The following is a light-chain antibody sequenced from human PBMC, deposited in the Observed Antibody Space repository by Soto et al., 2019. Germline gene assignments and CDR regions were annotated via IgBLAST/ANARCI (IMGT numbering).Light chain of an antibody. CDR2: AAS. V-gene: IGKV1-8*01. CDR3: QQYYSYPWT. CDR1: QGISSY. Sequence: AIRMTQSPSSFSASTGDRVTITCRASQGISSYLAWYQQKPGKAPKLLIYAASTLQSGVPSRFSVSGSGTDFTLTISCLQYEDFATYYCQQYYSYPWTFGQGTKVEIK. J-gene: IGKJ1*01.